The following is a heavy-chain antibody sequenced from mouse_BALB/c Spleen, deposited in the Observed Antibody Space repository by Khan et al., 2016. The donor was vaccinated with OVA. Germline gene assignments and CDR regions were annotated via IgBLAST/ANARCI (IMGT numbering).Heavy chain of an antibody. CDR1: GYTFTDFT. V-gene: IGHV1S137*01. CDR2: ISTYYGDA. CDR3: ERWGGCDRVAY. D-gene: IGHD1-1*02. J-gene: IGHJ3*01. Sequence: QVQLKQSGAELVRPGVSVKISCKGSGYTFTDFTMHWVKQSHAKSLEWLGVISTYYGDATYNQKFKGKATMTVDKYSSTAYMELARLTSEDSVIYAGERWGGCDRVAYWGQGTLVTVSA.